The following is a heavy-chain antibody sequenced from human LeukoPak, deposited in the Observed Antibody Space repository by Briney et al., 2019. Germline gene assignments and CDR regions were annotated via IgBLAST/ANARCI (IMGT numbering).Heavy chain of an antibody. CDR2: ISGSGGST. D-gene: IGHD3-3*01. V-gene: IGHV3-23*01. Sequence: PGRSLRLSCAASGFTFSSYAMSWVRQAPGKGLEWVSAISGSGGSTYYADSVKGRFTISRDNSKNTLYLQMNSLRAEDTAVYYCAKGHDFWSGYYSYWGQGTLVTVSS. CDR3: AKGHDFWSGYYSY. J-gene: IGHJ4*02. CDR1: GFTFSSYA.